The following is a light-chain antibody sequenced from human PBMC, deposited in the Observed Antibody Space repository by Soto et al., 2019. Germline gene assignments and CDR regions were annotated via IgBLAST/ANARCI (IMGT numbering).Light chain of an antibody. CDR3: QQYDSWPYT. Sequence: EIVMPQSTATLSVSPGERATLSCRASQSVSSDLAWYQQIPGQAPRLLIYGASTRATGIPARFSGSGSGTEFTLTISSLQCEDIGIYYCQQYDSWPYTFGPGSKVHF. CDR1: QSVSSD. J-gene: IGKJ3*01. CDR2: GAS. V-gene: IGKV3-15*01.